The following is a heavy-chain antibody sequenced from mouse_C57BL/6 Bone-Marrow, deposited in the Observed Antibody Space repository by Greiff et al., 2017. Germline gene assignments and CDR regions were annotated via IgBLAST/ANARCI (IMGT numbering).Heavy chain of an antibody. CDR2: IDPETGGT. Sequence: QVQLKQSGAELVRPGASVTLSCKASGYTFTDYEMHWVKQTPVHGLEWIGAIDPETGGTAYNQKFKGKAILTADKSSSTAYMELRSLTSEDSAVYYCTRGGGTTVVRAYFDYWGQGTTLTVSS. V-gene: IGHV1-15*01. CDR1: GYTFTDYE. J-gene: IGHJ2*01. D-gene: IGHD1-1*01. CDR3: TRGGGTTVVRAYFDY.